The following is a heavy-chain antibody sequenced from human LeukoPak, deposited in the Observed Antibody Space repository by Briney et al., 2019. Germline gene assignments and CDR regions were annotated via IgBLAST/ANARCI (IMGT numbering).Heavy chain of an antibody. CDR2: INHSGST. J-gene: IGHJ3*02. CDR3: ARAPRVVVPAAIGAFDI. Sequence: SETLSLTCAVYGGSFSGYYWSWIRQPPGKGLEWIGEINHSGSTNYNPSLKSRVTMSVDTSKNQFSLKLSSVTAADTAVHYCARAPRVVVPAAIGAFDIWGQGTMVTVSS. V-gene: IGHV4-34*01. CDR1: GGSFSGYY. D-gene: IGHD2-2*01.